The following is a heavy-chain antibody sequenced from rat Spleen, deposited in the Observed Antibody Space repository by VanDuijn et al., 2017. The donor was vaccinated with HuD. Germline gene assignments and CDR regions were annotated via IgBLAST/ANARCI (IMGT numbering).Heavy chain of an antibody. CDR1: GFTFSDYY. D-gene: IGHD2-1*01. CDR2: ISYDGSST. Sequence: EVQLVESDGGLVQPGRSLKLSCAASGFTFSDYYMAWVRQAPTKGLEWVATISYDGSSTYYRDSVKGRFTISRDNAKSTLYLQVDSLGSEDTATYYCARRYDFDYWGQGVMVTVSS. V-gene: IGHV5-29*01. CDR3: ARRYDFDY. J-gene: IGHJ2*01.